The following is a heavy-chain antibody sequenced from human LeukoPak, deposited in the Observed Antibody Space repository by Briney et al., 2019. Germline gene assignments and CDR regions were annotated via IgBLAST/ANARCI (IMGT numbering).Heavy chain of an antibody. D-gene: IGHD5-12*01. Sequence: GGSLRLSCAASGFTFSSYDMNWVRQAPGKGLEYVSAISSNGGSTYYADSVKGRFTISRDNSKNMLYLQMSSLRAEDTAVYYCVKAQYSGYDLDYWGQGTLVAVSS. V-gene: IGHV3-64D*09. CDR3: VKAQYSGYDLDY. CDR2: ISSNGGST. J-gene: IGHJ4*02. CDR1: GFTFSSYD.